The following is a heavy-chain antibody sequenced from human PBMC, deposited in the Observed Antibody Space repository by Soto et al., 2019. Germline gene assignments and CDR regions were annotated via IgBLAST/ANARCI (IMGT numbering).Heavy chain of an antibody. CDR1: GGNPSNSA. J-gene: IGHJ4*02. CDR2: ISAYNSNI. CDR3: ARVGGSYYFDY. Sequence: GASVQVSCKASGGNPSNSAISWVRQAPGQGLAWMGGISAYNSNINYAQKLQGRVTMTTDTSTSTAYMERRSLRSDDTAVYYCARVGGSYYFDYWSQGTLVTVS. D-gene: IGHD1-26*01. V-gene: IGHV1-18*01.